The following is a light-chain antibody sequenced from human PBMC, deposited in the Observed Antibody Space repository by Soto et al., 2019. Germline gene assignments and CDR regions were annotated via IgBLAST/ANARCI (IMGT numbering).Light chain of an antibody. CDR1: SSDAGGFNS. CDR3: SSYTSTMTNV. V-gene: IGLV2-14*03. Sequence: QSALTQPASVSGSPGQSITISCTGTSSDAGGFNSVSWYQLRPGTAPKLILYDVVDRPSGVSYRFSGSKSGNTASLTISGLQAADEADYFCSSYTSTMTNVFGSGTKVTVL. CDR2: DVV. J-gene: IGLJ1*01.